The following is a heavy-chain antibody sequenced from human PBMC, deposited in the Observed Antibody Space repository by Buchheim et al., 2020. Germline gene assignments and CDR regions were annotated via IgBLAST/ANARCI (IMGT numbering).Heavy chain of an antibody. J-gene: IGHJ6*02. Sequence: QVQLVESGGGVVQPGRSLRLSCAASGFTFSSYGMHWVRQAPGKGLEWVAVISYDGSNKYYADSVTGRFTLSRDNSKNKLYLQMNSLRAEDTAVYYCAKDARGGSRHYGMDVWGQGTT. CDR1: GFTFSSYG. CDR2: ISYDGSNK. D-gene: IGHD3-16*01. V-gene: IGHV3-30*18. CDR3: AKDARGGSRHYGMDV.